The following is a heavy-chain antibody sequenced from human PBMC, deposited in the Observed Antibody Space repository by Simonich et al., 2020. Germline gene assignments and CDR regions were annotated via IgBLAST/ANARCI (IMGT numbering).Heavy chain of an antibody. V-gene: IGHV4-34*01. J-gene: IGHJ3*02. D-gene: IGHD6-6*01. CDR1: GGSFSGYY. CDR2: INHSGRT. Sequence: QVQLQQWGAGLLKPSETLSLTCAVYGGSFSGYYWSWIRQPPGKGLEWIGEINHSGRTNYNPSLKSLVTISVDTSKNQFSLKLSSVTAADTAVYYCASPGGTAARDAFDIWGQGTMVTVSS. CDR3: ASPGGTAARDAFDI.